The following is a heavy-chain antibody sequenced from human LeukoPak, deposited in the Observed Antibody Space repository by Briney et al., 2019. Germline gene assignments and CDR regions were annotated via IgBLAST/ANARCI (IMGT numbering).Heavy chain of an antibody. Sequence: PSQTLSLTRTVSGGSISSGDYYWSWIRQPPGKGLEWIGCIYYSGSTYYNPSLKSRVTISVDTSKNQFSLKLSSVTAADTAVYYCARAGYYDSSGTGLFDYWGQGTLVTVSS. CDR2: IYYSGST. D-gene: IGHD3-22*01. J-gene: IGHJ4*02. CDR3: ARAGYYDSSGTGLFDY. V-gene: IGHV4-30-4*01. CDR1: GGSISSGDYY.